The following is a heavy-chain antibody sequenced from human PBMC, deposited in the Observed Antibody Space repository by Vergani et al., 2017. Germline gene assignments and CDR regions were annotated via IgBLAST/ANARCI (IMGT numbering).Heavy chain of an antibody. CDR1: GFTFSTYA. CDR3: VKDAGSYGNFFDS. CDR2: LTGGGGST. D-gene: IGHD1-26*01. J-gene: IGHJ4*02. V-gene: IGHV3-23*01. Sequence: EVQLLESGGSLKQPGGSVRLSCAASGFTFSTYAMHWVRQAPGKGLEWVSALTGGGGSTYYADSLKGRFIISRDNSRDTLYLQMNSLRPEDTATYYCVKDAGSYGNFFDSLGQGTLVTVSS.